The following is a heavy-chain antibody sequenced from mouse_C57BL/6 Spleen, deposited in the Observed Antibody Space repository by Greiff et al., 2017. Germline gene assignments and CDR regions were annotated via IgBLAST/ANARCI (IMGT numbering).Heavy chain of an antibody. CDR1: GFTFSNYW. V-gene: IGHV6-3*01. Sequence: DVKLVESGGGLVQPGGSMKLSCVASGFTFSNYWMNWVRQSPEKGLEWVAQIRLKSDNYATHYAESVKGRFTISRDDSKSSVYLQMNNLRAEDTGIYYCTGGIPDYYGSSYWYFDVWGTGTTVTVSS. J-gene: IGHJ1*03. CDR3: TGGIPDYYGSSYWYFDV. D-gene: IGHD1-1*01. CDR2: IRLKSDNYAT.